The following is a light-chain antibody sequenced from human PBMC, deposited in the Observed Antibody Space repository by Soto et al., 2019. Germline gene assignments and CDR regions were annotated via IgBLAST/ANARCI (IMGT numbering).Light chain of an antibody. CDR2: WAS. CDR1: QSVFFSSNNKNY. V-gene: IGKV4-1*01. J-gene: IGKJ4*01. Sequence: DIVMTQSPDSLAVSLGERATINCKSSQSVFFSSNNKNYLAWYQQKPGQPPKLLIYWASTRESGVPDRFSGSGSGTDFTLTIGSLQAEDVAVYYCQQYYSTPLAFGGGTKVDIK. CDR3: QQYYSTPLA.